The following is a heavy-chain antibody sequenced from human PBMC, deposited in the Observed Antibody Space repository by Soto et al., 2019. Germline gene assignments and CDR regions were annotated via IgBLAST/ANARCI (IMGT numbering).Heavy chain of an antibody. CDR1: GYTFTSYD. D-gene: IGHD1-7*01. Sequence: QVQLVQSGAEVKKPGASVKVSCKASGYTFTSYDINWVRQATGQGLEWMGSMNHNSGNTGYAQKCECRVTMTRITSMSTAYMELSSLRSEDTAVYYCARGLNWNYAGFNSYCMDVWGKGTTVTVCS. CDR3: ARGLNWNYAGFNSYCMDV. V-gene: IGHV1-8*01. CDR2: MNHNSGNT. J-gene: IGHJ6*03.